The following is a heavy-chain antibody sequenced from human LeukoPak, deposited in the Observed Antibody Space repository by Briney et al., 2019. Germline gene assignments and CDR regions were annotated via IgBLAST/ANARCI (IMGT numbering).Heavy chain of an antibody. CDR2: VSNDGGNK. CDR1: GFAVSGHY. V-gene: IGHV3-30*18. CDR3: AKAASGSAYSPADY. J-gene: IGHJ4*02. D-gene: IGHD2-15*01. Sequence: PGGSLRLSCAASGFAVSGHYMTWVRQAPGKGLEWVAVVSNDGGNKYYTDSVKGRFTISRDNSKNTLSLQMNSLRVEDTAVYYCAKAASGSAYSPADYWGQGIMVTVSS.